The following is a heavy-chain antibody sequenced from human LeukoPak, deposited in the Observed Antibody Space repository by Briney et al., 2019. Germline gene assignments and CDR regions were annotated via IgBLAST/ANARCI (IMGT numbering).Heavy chain of an antibody. J-gene: IGHJ4*02. CDR2: IYSNENT. CDR1: GGSITSYY. V-gene: IGHV4-4*07. CDR3: ARGGTTPYYFDD. D-gene: IGHD2-15*01. Sequence: SETLSLTCTVSGGSITSYYWSWIRQPAGKGLEWIGRIYSNENTNYNPSLKSRVTMSVDTSKNQFSLKLSSVTAADTAVYYCARGGTTPYYFDDWGQGTLVTVSS.